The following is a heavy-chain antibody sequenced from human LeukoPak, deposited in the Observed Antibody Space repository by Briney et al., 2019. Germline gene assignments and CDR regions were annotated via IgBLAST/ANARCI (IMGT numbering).Heavy chain of an antibody. CDR1: GFTFSTYA. J-gene: IGHJ3*01. D-gene: IGHD4-17*01. V-gene: IGHV3-23*01. CDR2: ISSVGDNI. Sequence: QSGGSLRLSCAASGFTFSTYAMSWVRQAPGKGLEWVSHISSVGDNIFYADSVNGRFTVSRDNSKNTLYLQMNSLRAEDTAVYYCAKDPNGDYVGAFDFWGQGTMVTVSS. CDR3: AKDPNGDYVGAFDF.